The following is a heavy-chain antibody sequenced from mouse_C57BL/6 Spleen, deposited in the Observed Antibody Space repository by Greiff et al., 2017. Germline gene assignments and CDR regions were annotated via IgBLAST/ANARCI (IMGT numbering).Heavy chain of an antibody. J-gene: IGHJ3*01. CDR1: GYTFTSYW. CDR3: ARSRGTMVTTEFAY. V-gene: IGHV1-64*01. D-gene: IGHD2-2*01. CDR2: IHPNSGST. Sequence: QVQLKQSGAELVKPGASVKLSCKASGYTFTSYWMHWVKQRPGQGLEWIGMIHPNSGSTNYNEKFKSKATLTVDKSSSTAYMILSSLTSEDSAVFYCARSRGTMVTTEFAYWGHGTLVTVSA.